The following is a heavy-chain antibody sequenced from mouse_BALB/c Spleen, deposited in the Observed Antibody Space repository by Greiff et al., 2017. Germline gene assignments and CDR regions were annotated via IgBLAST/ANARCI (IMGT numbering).Heavy chain of an antibody. CDR1: GYSITSDYA. CDR2: ISYSGST. CDR3: ARGGLYYAMDY. D-gene: IGHD3-1*01. Sequence: EVQLQESGPGLVEPSQSLSLTCTVTGYSITSDYAWNWIRQFPGNKLEWMGYISYSGSTSYNPSLKSRISITRDTSKNQFFLQLNSVTTEDTATYYCARGGLYYAMDYWGQGTSVTVSS. V-gene: IGHV3-2*02. J-gene: IGHJ4*01.